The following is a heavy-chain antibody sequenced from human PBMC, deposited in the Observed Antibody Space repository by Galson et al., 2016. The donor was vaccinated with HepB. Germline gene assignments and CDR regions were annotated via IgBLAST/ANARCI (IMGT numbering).Heavy chain of an antibody. D-gene: IGHD3-9*01. CDR1: GFTFSSYS. V-gene: IGHV3-30*04. CDR2: ISNDGSNK. J-gene: IGHJ6*02. Sequence: SLRLSCAASGFTFSSYSVHWVRQAPGKGLKWVAVISNDGSNKYYADSVKGRFTISRDNSKNTLYLQMNSLRAGDTAVYYCAGDRRSTASRYYYGMDVWGQGTTVTVSS. CDR3: AGDRRSTASRYYYGMDV.